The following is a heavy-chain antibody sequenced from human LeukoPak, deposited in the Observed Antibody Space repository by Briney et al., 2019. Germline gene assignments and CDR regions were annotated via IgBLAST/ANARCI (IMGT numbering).Heavy chain of an antibody. CDR1: GGSISSGDYY. Sequence: SETLSLTCTVSGGSISSGDYYWSWIRQPPGKGLEWIAYMYYSGSTYYNPSLKSRVTMSADTSKNQLSLKLSSVTAADTAVYYCARGSSSWYDPFDYWGQGTLVTVSS. CDR2: MYYSGST. D-gene: IGHD6-13*01. J-gene: IGHJ4*02. CDR3: ARGSSSWYDPFDY. V-gene: IGHV4-30-4*01.